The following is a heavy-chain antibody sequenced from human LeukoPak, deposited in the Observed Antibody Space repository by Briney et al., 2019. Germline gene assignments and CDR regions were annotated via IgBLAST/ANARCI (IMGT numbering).Heavy chain of an antibody. CDR1: GYTFTGYY. CDR2: INPNSGGT. D-gene: IGHD3-22*01. Sequence: ASVKVSCKASGYTFTGYYMHWVRQAPGQGLEWMGWINPNSGGTNYAQKFQGRVTMTRDTSISTAYMELSRLRSDDTAVYYCARDQSYYDPSWFDPWGQGTLVTVSS. J-gene: IGHJ5*02. CDR3: ARDQSYYDPSWFDP. V-gene: IGHV1-2*02.